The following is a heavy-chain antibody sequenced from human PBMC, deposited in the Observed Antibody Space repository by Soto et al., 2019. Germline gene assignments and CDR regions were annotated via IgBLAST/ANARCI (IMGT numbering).Heavy chain of an antibody. V-gene: IGHV3-21*01. Sequence: VGSLRLSCAASGFTFSSYSMNWVRQAPGKGLEWVSSISSSSSYIYYADSVKGRFTISRDNAKNSLYLQMNSLRAEDTAVYYCATLAVAGTLDAFDIWGQGTMVTVSS. CDR2: ISSSSSYI. D-gene: IGHD6-19*01. CDR3: ATLAVAGTLDAFDI. J-gene: IGHJ3*02. CDR1: GFTFSSYS.